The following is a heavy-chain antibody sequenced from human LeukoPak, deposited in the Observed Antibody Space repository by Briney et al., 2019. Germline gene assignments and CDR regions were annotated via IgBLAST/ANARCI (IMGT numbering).Heavy chain of an antibody. CDR2: SDPEEGEP. J-gene: IGHJ4*02. CDR1: GYTFTSYG. V-gene: IGHV1-24*01. Sequence: ASVKVSCKASGYTFTSYGISWVRQAPGKGLEWMGGSDPEEGEPIYAQKFQGRVTMTDDTSTDTAYMEVTNLRSDDTAVYYCATGRPASLLDYWGQGTLVTVSS. CDR3: ATGRPASLLDY.